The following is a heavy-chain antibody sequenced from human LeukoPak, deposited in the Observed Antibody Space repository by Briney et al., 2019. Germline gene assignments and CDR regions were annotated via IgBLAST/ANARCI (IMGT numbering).Heavy chain of an antibody. J-gene: IGHJ4*02. CDR2: ISYDGSNK. D-gene: IGHD6-19*01. Sequence: GGSLRLSCAASGFTFSSYAMHWVRQAPGKGLEWVAVISYDGSNKYYADSVKGRFTISRDNSKNTLYLQMNSLRAEDTAVYYCARDERWLAQDWGQGTLVTVSS. CDR1: GFTFSSYA. CDR3: ARDERWLAQD. V-gene: IGHV3-30-3*01.